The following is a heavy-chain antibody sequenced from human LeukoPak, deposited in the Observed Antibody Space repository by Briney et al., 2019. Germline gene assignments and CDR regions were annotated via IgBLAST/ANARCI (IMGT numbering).Heavy chain of an antibody. CDR1: GFTVSSNY. J-gene: IGHJ5*02. Sequence: GGSLRLSCAASGFTVSSNYMSWVRQAPGKGLEWVSVIYSGGSTYYADSVKGRFTISRDNSKNTLYLQMNSLRAEDTAVYYCARGKTKGVTVNWFDTWGQGTLVTVSS. V-gene: IGHV3-66*01. CDR3: ARGKTKGVTVNWFDT. D-gene: IGHD3-16*02. CDR2: IYSGGST.